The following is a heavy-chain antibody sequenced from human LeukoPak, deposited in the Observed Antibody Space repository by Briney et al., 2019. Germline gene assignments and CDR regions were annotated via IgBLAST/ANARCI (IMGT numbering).Heavy chain of an antibody. CDR1: GFTFSGYA. CDR3: ANMMVRGATTGFDY. J-gene: IGHJ4*02. Sequence: GGSLRLSCAASGFTFSGYAIHWVRQAPGKGLEWVAVISYDGSNKFYADSVKGRFTISRDNSNNTLYLQMNSLRAEDTAVYYCANMMVRGATTGFDYWGQGTLVTVSS. V-gene: IGHV3-30*04. D-gene: IGHD3-10*01. CDR2: ISYDGSNK.